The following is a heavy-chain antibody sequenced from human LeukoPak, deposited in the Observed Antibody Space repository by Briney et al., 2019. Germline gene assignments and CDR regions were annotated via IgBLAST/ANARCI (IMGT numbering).Heavy chain of an antibody. V-gene: IGHV4-39*01. Sequence: SETLSLTCTVSGGSISSSSYYWGWIRQPPGKGLEWIGSIYYSGSTYYNPSLKSRVTISVDTSKNQFSLKLSSVTAADTAVYYCAGTMVRGVMNPVPFDYWGQGTLVTVSS. CDR2: IYYSGST. J-gene: IGHJ4*02. CDR3: AGTMVRGVMNPVPFDY. CDR1: GGSISSSSYY. D-gene: IGHD3-10*01.